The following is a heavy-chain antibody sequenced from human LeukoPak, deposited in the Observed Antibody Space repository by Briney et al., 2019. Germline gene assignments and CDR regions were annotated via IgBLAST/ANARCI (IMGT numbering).Heavy chain of an antibody. CDR3: AREMRGNEQQLAYFDY. V-gene: IGHV4-31*03. CDR1: GGSISSGGYY. Sequence: SETLSLTCTVSGGSISSGGYYWSWLRQHPGKGLEWIGYIYYSGSTYYNPSLKSRVTISVDTSKNQFSLKLSSVTAADTAVYYCAREMRGNEQQLAYFDYWGQGTLVTVSS. D-gene: IGHD6-13*01. J-gene: IGHJ4*02. CDR2: IYYSGST.